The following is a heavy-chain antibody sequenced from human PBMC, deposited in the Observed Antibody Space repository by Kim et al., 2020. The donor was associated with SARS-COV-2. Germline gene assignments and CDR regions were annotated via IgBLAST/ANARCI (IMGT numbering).Heavy chain of an antibody. CDR2: INRYGSEE. Sequence: GGSLRLSCAASGFNFRNFWMSWVRQAPGKGLEWVANINRYGSEEYYIDSVKGRFTISRDSAKTSVSLQMNSLRAEDTAGYYCVRDNRVAGRRLYYGMDV. J-gene: IGHJ6*01. V-gene: IGHV3-7*01. D-gene: IGHD6-6*01. CDR1: GFNFRNFW. CDR3: VRDNRVAGRRLYYGMDV.